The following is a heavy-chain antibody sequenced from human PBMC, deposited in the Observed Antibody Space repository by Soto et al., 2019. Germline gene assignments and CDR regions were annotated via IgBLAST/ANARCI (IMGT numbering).Heavy chain of an antibody. CDR2: ISYDGSNK. CDR3: VAHYDFWSGDYGMDV. CDR1: GFTFSSYA. J-gene: IGHJ6*02. D-gene: IGHD3-3*01. Sequence: QVQLVESGGGVVQPGRSLRLSCAASGFTFSSYAMHWVRQAPGKGLEWVAVISYDGSNKYYADSVKGRFTISRDNSKNTLYLLMNSLRAEDTAVYYCVAHYDFWSGDYGMDVWGQGTTVTVSS. V-gene: IGHV3-30-3*01.